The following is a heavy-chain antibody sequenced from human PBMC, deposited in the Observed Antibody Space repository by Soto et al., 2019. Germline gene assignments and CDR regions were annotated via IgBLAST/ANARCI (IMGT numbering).Heavy chain of an antibody. CDR3: AREEKRTVAGTLLYYYYYMDV. CDR2: IYYSGST. J-gene: IGHJ6*03. CDR1: GGSISSYY. Sequence: SETLSLTCTVSGGSISSYYWSWIRQPPGKGLEWIGYIYYSGSTNYNPSLKSRVTISVDTSKNQFSLKLSSVTAADTAVYYCAREEKRTVAGTLLYYYYYMDVWGKGTTVTVSS. V-gene: IGHV4-59*01. D-gene: IGHD6-19*01.